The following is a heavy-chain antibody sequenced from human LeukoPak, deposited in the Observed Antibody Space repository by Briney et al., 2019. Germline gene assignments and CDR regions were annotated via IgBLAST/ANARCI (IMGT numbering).Heavy chain of an antibody. V-gene: IGHV4-59*01. Sequence: ADTLSLTCTVSGGSISSYYWNWIRQPPGKGLEWIGYIYYSGSTNYNPSLKSRVTISVDTSKNQFSLKLSSVTAADTAVYYCARGGWYLESFQHWGQGALVTVFS. CDR2: IYYSGST. CDR1: GGSISSYY. J-gene: IGHJ1*01. D-gene: IGHD6-19*01. CDR3: ARGGWYLESFQH.